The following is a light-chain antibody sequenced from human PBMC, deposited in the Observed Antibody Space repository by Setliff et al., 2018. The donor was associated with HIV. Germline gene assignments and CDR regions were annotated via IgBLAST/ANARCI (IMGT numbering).Light chain of an antibody. Sequence: QSALTQPASVSGPPGQSITISCTGSSSDVGSYNLVSWYQQHPGKAPKLMIYEVTERPSGVSNRFSGSKSATTASLTISGLQAEDEADYYCCSYAGSSTYVFGTGTKVTVL. CDR3: CSYAGSSTYV. J-gene: IGLJ1*01. CDR2: EVT. CDR1: SSDVGSYNL. V-gene: IGLV2-23*02.